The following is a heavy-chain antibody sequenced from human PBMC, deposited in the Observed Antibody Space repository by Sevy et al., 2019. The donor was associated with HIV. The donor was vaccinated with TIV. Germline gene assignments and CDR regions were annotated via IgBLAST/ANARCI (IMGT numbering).Heavy chain of an antibody. V-gene: IGHV3-23*01. CDR1: GFSFSSYG. CDR3: AKGGFTMVRGVFDY. CDR2: ISGRGGST. J-gene: IGHJ4*02. D-gene: IGHD3-10*01. Sequence: GGSLRLSCAASGFSFSSYGMSWVRQTPGQGREWVSAISGRGGSTYYADSVKGRLTISRENSKNTLYLQVISLRAEDTAVYYCAKGGFTMVRGVFDYWGQGTLVTVSS.